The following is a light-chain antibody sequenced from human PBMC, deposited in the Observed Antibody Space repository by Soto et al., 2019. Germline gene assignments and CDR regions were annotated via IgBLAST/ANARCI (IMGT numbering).Light chain of an antibody. CDR1: SGHSSYA. CDR2: LNSDGSH. V-gene: IGLV4-69*01. CDR3: QTWGAGIRV. Sequence: QPVLTQSPSASASLGASVKLTCTLSSGHSSYAIAWHQQQPEKGPRYLMKLNSDGSHSKGDGIPDRFSGSSSGAEHYHTIYSLQSEDEADYSCQTWGAGIRVFGGGTKLTVL. J-gene: IGLJ3*02.